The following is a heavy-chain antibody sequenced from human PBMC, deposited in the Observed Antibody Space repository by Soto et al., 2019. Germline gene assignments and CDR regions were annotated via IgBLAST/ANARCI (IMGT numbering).Heavy chain of an antibody. CDR2: INHSGST. J-gene: IGHJ5*02. CDR3: ARGRGNSYGYWFDP. D-gene: IGHD5-18*01. V-gene: IGHV4-34*01. Sequence: SETLSLTCAVYGGSFSGYYWSWIRQPPGKGLEWIGEINHSGSTNYNPSLKSRVTISVDTSKNQFSLKLSSVTAADTAVYYCARGRGNSYGYWFDPWGQGTLVTVS. CDR1: GGSFSGYY.